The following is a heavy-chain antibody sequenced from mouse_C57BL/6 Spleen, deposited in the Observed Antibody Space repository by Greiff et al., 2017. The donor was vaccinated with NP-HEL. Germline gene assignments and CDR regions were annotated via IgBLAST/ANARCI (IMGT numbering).Heavy chain of an antibody. V-gene: IGHV14-4*01. CDR3: TTWDYGRSYCG. CDR1: GFNIKADY. J-gene: IGHJ2*01. CDR2: IDPENGDT. D-gene: IGHD1-1*01. Sequence: VQLQQPGAELVRPGASVKLSCTASGFNIKADYMHWVKQRPEQGLEWIGWIDPENGDTEYASKFQGKATITAYTSSNTANLQLSSLTSEDTADYSCTTWDYGRSYCGWGQGTTLSFAT.